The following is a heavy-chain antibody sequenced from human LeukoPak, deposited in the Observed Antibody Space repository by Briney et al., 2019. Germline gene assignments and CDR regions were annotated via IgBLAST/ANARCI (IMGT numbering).Heavy chain of an antibody. CDR3: ARGRLTSCYGCFDY. J-gene: IGHJ4*02. CDR2: MNPTSGNT. V-gene: IGHV1-8*01. D-gene: IGHD2-2*01. Sequence: ALVKVSFKASGYTFTSYDITWVRQPTGQGLERMGWMNPTSGNTGFAQKFQGRVTMTRNASISTAYMEVSSLRSDDTAVYYCARGRLTSCYGCFDYWGQGTLVTVSS. CDR1: GYTFTSYD.